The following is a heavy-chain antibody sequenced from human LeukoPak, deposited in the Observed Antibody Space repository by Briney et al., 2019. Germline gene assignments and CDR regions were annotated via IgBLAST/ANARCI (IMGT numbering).Heavy chain of an antibody. V-gene: IGHV3-53*01. Sequence: GGSLRLSCAASGFTVSSNYMSWVRQAPGKGLEWVSVIYSGGSTYYADSVKGRFTISRDNSKNTLYLQMNSLRAEDTAVYYCAKAIVAGTPDFFDYWGQGTLVTVSS. D-gene: IGHD5-12*01. CDR3: AKAIVAGTPDFFDY. CDR1: GFTVSSNY. CDR2: IYSGGST. J-gene: IGHJ4*02.